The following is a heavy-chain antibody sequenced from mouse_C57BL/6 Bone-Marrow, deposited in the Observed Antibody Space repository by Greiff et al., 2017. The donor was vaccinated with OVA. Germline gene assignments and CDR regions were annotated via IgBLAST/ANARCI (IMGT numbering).Heavy chain of an antibody. J-gene: IGHJ3*01. CDR3: ARGDYWFAY. CDR2: IHPKSGST. V-gene: IGHV1-64*01. Sequence: QVQPQPPGAELVKPGASVELSRKASGYTFTSYWMHRVKPRPGQGPEWVGMIHPKSGSTNYNEKFKSTATLPVDKSSSTAYMQLISLPSEDSAVDYCARGDYWFAYWGQGTLVTVSA. CDR1: GYTFTSYW. D-gene: IGHD2-4*01.